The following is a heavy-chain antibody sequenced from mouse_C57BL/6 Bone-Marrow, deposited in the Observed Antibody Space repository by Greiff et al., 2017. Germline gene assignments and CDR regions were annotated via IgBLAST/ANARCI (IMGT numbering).Heavy chain of an antibody. Sequence: EVQLQQSGPELVKPGASVKISCKASGYKLTDYYMNWVKQSHGKSLEWIGDINPNNGGTSYNQKFKGKATLTVDKTSSTAYMELLYLSAEEAAYYYCASLGVVGYWGTGTTLTVSS. V-gene: IGHV1-26*01. CDR2: INPNNGGT. J-gene: IGHJ1*03. D-gene: IGHD1-1*01. CDR1: GYKLTDYY. CDR3: ASLGVVGY.